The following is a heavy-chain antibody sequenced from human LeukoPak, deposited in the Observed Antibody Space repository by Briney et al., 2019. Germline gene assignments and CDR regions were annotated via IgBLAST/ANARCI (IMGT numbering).Heavy chain of an antibody. CDR2: ISAYNGNT. V-gene: IGHV1-18*01. CDR1: GYTFTSYG. J-gene: IGHJ4*02. CDR3: ARDYGYVWGGYLRFDY. Sequence: ASVKVSCKASGYTFTSYGISWVRQAPGQGLEWMGWISAYNGNTNYAQKLQGRVTMTTDTSTSTAYMELRSLRSDDTAVYYCARDYGYVWGGYLRFDYWGQGTLVTVSS. D-gene: IGHD3-16*02.